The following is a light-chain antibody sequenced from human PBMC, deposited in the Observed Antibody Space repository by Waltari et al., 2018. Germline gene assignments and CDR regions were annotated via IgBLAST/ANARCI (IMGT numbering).Light chain of an antibody. V-gene: IGKV3-15*01. CDR2: RAS. J-gene: IGKJ2*01. CDR3: QQYDDWPPKYS. CDR1: QSISSN. Sequence: EVVVTQTPAALSVSPGYGVTLSCRASQSISSNLAWYQQKAGQAPSLLIYRASIRAADVPARFSGSGSGTEFTLTISSLQSEDFAVYFCQQYDDWPPKYSFGQGTKLEIK.